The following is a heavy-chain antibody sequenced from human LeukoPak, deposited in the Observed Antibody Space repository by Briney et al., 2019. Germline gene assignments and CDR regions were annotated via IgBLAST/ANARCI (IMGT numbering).Heavy chain of an antibody. V-gene: IGHV4-30-4*01. CDR2: IYYSGST. CDR3: ARATYYYGSGSSTWDY. J-gene: IGHJ4*02. D-gene: IGHD3-10*01. CDR1: GGSISSGDYY. Sequence: SETLSLTCTVSGGSISSGDYYWSWIRQPPGKGLEWIVYIYYSGSTYYNPSLKSRVTISVDTSKHQFSLKLSSVTAADTAVYYCARATYYYGSGSSTWDYWGQGTLVTVSS.